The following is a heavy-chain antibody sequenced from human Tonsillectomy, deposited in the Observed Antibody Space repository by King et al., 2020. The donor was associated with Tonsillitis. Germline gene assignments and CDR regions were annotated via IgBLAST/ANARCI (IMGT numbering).Heavy chain of an antibody. D-gene: IGHD6-19*01. CDR3: ARDLSTVAASNGLDV. J-gene: IGHJ6*02. Sequence: VQLVQSGGGVVQXGRSLRXSCAASGFIXRXYEXXWVXXAPGKGLDWVALISSDGSKRYYADSVQGRFTISRDNSRNTLSLQMSSLSAEDTAVYHCARDLSTVAASNGLDVWGQGTTVTVSS. CDR2: ISSDGSKR. V-gene: IGHV3-30*04. CDR1: GFIXRXYE.